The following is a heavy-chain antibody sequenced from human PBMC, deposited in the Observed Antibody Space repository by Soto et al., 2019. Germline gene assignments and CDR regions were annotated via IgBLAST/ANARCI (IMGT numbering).Heavy chain of an antibody. D-gene: IGHD4-17*01. Sequence: GGSLRLSCAASGFTFSSYWVHWVRQAPGKGLVWVSRIKGDEITTNYADSVKGRFTISRDNAKNTVFLQMHSLRAEDTALYYCARGLYGAYGQDFWGQGILVTVSS. CDR3: ARGLYGAYGQDF. CDR1: GFTFSSYW. CDR2: IKGDEITT. V-gene: IGHV3-74*01. J-gene: IGHJ4*02.